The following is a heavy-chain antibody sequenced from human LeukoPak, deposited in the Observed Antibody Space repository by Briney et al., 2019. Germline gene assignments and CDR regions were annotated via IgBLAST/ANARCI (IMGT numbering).Heavy chain of an antibody. D-gene: IGHD3-10*01. J-gene: IGHJ4*02. CDR1: AFTFITYS. CDR2: ISSGSSYI. Sequence: GGSLRLSCAASAFTFITYSMNWVRQAPGKGLEWVSSISSGSSYIYYADSVKGRFTIYRDNAKNSLYLQMNSLRAEDTAVYYCARVRGPQLSYFDYWGQGTLVTVSS. V-gene: IGHV3-21*01. CDR3: ARVRGPQLSYFDY.